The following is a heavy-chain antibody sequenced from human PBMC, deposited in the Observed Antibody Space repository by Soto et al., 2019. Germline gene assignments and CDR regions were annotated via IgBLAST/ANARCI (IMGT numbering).Heavy chain of an antibody. CDR3: AKEGASSWYFFDY. J-gene: IGHJ4*02. D-gene: IGHD6-13*01. CDR1: GFTFSNYA. Sequence: EVQLLESGENLVQPGGSLRLSCAASGFTFSNYAMNWVRQPPGKGLEWVSTISGSGGGAYYADSVKGRFTISRDNSKNTLYLQMNSLRREDTAVYYCAKEGASSWYFFDYWGQGTLVTVSS. V-gene: IGHV3-23*01. CDR2: ISGSGGGA.